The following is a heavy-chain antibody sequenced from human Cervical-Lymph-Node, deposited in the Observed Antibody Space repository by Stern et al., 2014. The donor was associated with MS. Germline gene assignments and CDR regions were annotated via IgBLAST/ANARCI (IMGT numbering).Heavy chain of an antibody. CDR1: GFTFSLYS. V-gene: IGHV3-21*01. CDR3: AKDYDY. CDR2: ITSNSNYI. Sequence: EVQLVESGGGLVKPGGSLRLSCAASGFTFSLYSMNWVRQAPGKGLEWVSSITSNSNYIYYADSVRGRFTISRDNAKNSLYLQMNSLRAEDTAVYYCAKDYDYWGQGSLVTVSS. J-gene: IGHJ4*02.